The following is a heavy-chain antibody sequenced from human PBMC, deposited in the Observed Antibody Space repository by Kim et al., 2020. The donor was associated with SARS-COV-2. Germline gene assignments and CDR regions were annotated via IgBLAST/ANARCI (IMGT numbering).Heavy chain of an antibody. J-gene: IGHJ6*03. D-gene: IGHD2-21*02. Sequence: GGSLRLSCAASGFTFTHAWMSWLRQAPGRGLEWVARIKSQGHAATTDYAAPVKDRFTISRDDSENTLYLQMNSLKTDATAVYYCTRAPWMWTVIQFDYDLDVWGEGTTVTVSS. CDR1: GFTFTHAW. CDR3: TRAPWMWTVIQFDYDLDV. V-gene: IGHV3-15*01. CDR2: IKSQGHAATT.